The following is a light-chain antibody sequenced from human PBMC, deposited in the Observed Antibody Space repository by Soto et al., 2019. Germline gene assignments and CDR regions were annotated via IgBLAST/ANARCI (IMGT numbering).Light chain of an antibody. CDR2: EAS. Sequence: EVVLTQSPATLSFSPGERATLSCRASQSVANNLSGYQQKPGQDPGLLLYEASTRATGIPARFSGSGSGTDFTLTISRLEPEDFAVYYCQQHANSPLTFGGGTKVEIK. J-gene: IGKJ4*01. CDR1: QSVANN. CDR3: QQHANSPLT. V-gene: IGKV3-11*01.